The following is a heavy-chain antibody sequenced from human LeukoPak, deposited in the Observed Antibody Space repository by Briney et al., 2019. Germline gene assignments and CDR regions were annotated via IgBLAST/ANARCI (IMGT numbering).Heavy chain of an antibody. CDR1: GFSFSTYD. J-gene: IGHJ4*02. CDR2: TSYDGSNK. Sequence: PGRSLTLSCAAFGFSFSTYDMHWVRQAPGKGLEWVADTSYDGSNKFYADSEKGRFTISRDYSKNTVYLQMNSVHSEDTAVYYCAKAQGLTGRPWLGELLYTPLDYWGQGTLVTVSS. V-gene: IGHV3-30*18. D-gene: IGHD1-14*01. CDR3: AKAQGLTGRPWLGELLYTPLDY.